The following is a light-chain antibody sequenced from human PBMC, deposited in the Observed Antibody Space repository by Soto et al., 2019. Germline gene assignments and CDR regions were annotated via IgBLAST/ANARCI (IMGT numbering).Light chain of an antibody. CDR1: QSISSW. V-gene: IGKV1-5*01. CDR3: QQYNSSWVT. CDR2: DAS. J-gene: IGKJ1*01. Sequence: DIPMTISASAVPASLGDRVTITCGAGQSISSWLAWYQQKPGKAPKLLMYDASSLESGVPSRFSGSGSGTEFTLTISSLPPDDFATYYCQQYNSSWVTFGQGTKVDI.